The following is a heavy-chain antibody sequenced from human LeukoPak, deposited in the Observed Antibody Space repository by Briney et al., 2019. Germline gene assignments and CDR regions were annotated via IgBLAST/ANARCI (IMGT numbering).Heavy chain of an antibody. D-gene: IGHD3/OR15-3a*01. CDR1: GYTFSRYY. CDR2: INPSGGST. J-gene: IGHJ6*02. CDR3: ARWGASGLALIYYYGMDV. Sequence: ASVKVSCKASGYTFSRYYMHWVRRAPGQALEWMGIINPSGGSTSYAQKFQGRVTMTRDTSTRIVYMELSSLRSEDTAVYYCARWGASGLALIYYYGMDVWGQGTTVTVSS. V-gene: IGHV1-46*01.